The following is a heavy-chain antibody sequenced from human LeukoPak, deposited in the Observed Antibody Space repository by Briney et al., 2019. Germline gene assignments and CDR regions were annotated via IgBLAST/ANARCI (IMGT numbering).Heavy chain of an antibody. Sequence: GGSLRLSCAASGFTFNNYAMSWVRQAPGKGLEWVSAISDSGYTTYYADSVKGRFTSSRDNSRNTLYLQMNSLRPEDTALYYCATELKVGADMVGFDYWGQGTLVTVSS. CDR1: GFTFNNYA. J-gene: IGHJ4*02. CDR3: ATELKVGADMVGFDY. V-gene: IGHV3-23*01. D-gene: IGHD1-26*01. CDR2: ISDSGYTT.